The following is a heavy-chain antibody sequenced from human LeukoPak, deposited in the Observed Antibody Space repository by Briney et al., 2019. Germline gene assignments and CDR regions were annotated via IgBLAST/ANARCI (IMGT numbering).Heavy chain of an antibody. D-gene: IGHD3-10*02. Sequence: PSETLSLTCTVSGGSISSGGYYWSWIRQPPGKGLEWIGYIYHSGSTYYNPSLKSRVTISVDRSKNQFSLKLSSVTAADTAVYYCASHVRHNGVQYPDYWGQGTLVTVSS. CDR3: ASHVRHNGVQYPDY. CDR1: GGSISSGGYY. V-gene: IGHV4-30-2*01. CDR2: IYHSGST. J-gene: IGHJ4*02.